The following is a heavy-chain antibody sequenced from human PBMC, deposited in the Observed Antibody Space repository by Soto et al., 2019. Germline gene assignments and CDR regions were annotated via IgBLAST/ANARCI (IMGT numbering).Heavy chain of an antibody. Sequence: KASETLSLTCAVYGGSFSGYYWSWIRQPPGKGLEWIGEINHSGSTNYNPSLKSRVTISVDTSKNQFSLKLSSVTAADTAVYYCARGRGWSSGWYTTLYYYYGMDVWGQGTTVTVSS. CDR2: INHSGST. D-gene: IGHD6-19*01. CDR3: ARGRGWSSGWYTTLYYYYGMDV. V-gene: IGHV4-34*01. J-gene: IGHJ6*02. CDR1: GGSFSGYY.